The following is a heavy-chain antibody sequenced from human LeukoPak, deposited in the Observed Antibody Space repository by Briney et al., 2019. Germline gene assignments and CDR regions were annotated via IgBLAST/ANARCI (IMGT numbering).Heavy chain of an antibody. CDR3: ARGRLHSSSFCFDY. CDR2: IRSNGDST. Sequence: GGSLRLSCAASGFTFSSFAMFWVRQAPGKELQYVSAIRSNGDSTYYANSVKGRFTISRDNSKNTLYLQVGSLRAEDMAVYYCARGRLHSSSFCFDYWGQGALVTVSS. D-gene: IGHD6-6*01. CDR1: GFTFSSFA. J-gene: IGHJ4*02. V-gene: IGHV3-64*01.